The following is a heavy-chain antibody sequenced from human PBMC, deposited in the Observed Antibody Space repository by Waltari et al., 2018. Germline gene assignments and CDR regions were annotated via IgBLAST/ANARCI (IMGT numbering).Heavy chain of an antibody. CDR1: GGSINTVDYY. D-gene: IGHD2-2*01. V-gene: IGHV4-30-4*01. J-gene: IGHJ5*02. CDR2: IYYTGSP. CDR3: ARTSDQGWFDP. Sequence: QVQLQESGPGLVKPSPTLSLTCTVSGGSINTVDYYWSWIRQSPGKGLEWIGYIYYTGSPYYNPSLKSRVTFSIDTTKNQFSLRLTSVTAADTALYFCARTSDQGWFDPWGQGARVTVSS.